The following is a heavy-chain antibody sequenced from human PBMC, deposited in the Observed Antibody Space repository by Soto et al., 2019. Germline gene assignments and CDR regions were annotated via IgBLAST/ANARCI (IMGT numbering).Heavy chain of an antibody. CDR1: GFPFTRYR. V-gene: IGHV3-21*01. Sequence: GGSLRLSCAASGFPFTRYRLHLVRQGPGKGLECVSSISSTTNYIYYADSMKGRFTVSRDNAKNSVYLEMNSLSAEDTAVYYCAKESDDHTSNLEYWGPGTLVTVSS. CDR3: AKESDDHTSNLEY. J-gene: IGHJ4*02. CDR2: ISSTTNYI.